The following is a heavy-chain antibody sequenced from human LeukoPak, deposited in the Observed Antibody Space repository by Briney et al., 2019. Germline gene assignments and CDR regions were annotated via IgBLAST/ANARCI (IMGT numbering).Heavy chain of an antibody. CDR2: IKQDGSEK. CDR3: AKDLNSGSYPD. D-gene: IGHD1-26*01. Sequence: GGSLRLSCAASGFTFSSYWMSWVRQAPGKGLEWVANIKQDGSEKYYVDSVKGRFTISRDNAKNTLYLQMNSLRAEDTAVYYCAKDLNSGSYPDWGQGTLVTVSS. J-gene: IGHJ4*02. V-gene: IGHV3-7*03. CDR1: GFTFSSYW.